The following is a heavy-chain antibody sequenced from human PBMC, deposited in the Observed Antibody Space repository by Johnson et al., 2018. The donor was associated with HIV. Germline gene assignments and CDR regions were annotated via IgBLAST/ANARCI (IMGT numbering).Heavy chain of an antibody. CDR3: AREPEGWAFDI. CDR2: SRNKANSYTT. J-gene: IGHJ3*02. Sequence: LSCAASGFTFINAWMDWVRQAPGKGLEWVGRSRNKANSYTTEYAASVKGRFTISRDDSKNSLYLQMNSLKTEDTAVYYCAREPEGWAFDIWGQGTMVTVSS. D-gene: IGHD1-26*01. CDR1: GFTFINAW. V-gene: IGHV3-72*01.